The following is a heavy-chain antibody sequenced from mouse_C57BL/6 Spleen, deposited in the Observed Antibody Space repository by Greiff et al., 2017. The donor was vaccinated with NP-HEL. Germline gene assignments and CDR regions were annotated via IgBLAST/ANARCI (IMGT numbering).Heavy chain of an antibody. CDR2: IWSGGST. CDR3: ARKGGTTVVANYAMDY. V-gene: IGHV2-2*01. D-gene: IGHD1-1*01. J-gene: IGHJ4*01. Sequence: VQLQESGPGLVQPSQSLSITCTVSGFSLTSYGVHWVRQSPGKGLEWLGVIWSGGSTDYNAAFISRLSISKDNSKSQVFFKMNSLQADDTAIYYCARKGGTTVVANYAMDYWGQGTSVTVSS. CDR1: GFSLTSYG.